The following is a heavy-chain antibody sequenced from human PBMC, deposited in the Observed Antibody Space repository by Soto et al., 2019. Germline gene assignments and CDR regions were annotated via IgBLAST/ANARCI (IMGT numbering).Heavy chain of an antibody. J-gene: IGHJ4*02. CDR2: IYYSGST. CDR3: ARSPQRLRLDY. D-gene: IGHD4-17*01. V-gene: IGHV4-59*01. Sequence: SETLSLTCTVSGGSISSYYWSWIRQPPGKGLEWIGYIYYSGSTNYNPSHKSRVTISVDTSRNQFSLKLSSVTAADTAVYYCARSPQRLRLDYWGQGTLVTVSS. CDR1: GGSISSYY.